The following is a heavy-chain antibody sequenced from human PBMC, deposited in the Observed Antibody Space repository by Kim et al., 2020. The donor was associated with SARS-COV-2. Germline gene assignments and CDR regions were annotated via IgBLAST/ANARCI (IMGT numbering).Heavy chain of an antibody. CDR3: VRGYSGTYRSDY. CDR2: INSDGSST. CDR1: GFTFSSYW. D-gene: IGHD1-26*01. Sequence: GGSLRLSCAASGFTFSSYWMHWVRQAPRKGLVWLSRINSDGSSTTHADSVQGRFTVSRDNAKNTLFLQMNSLRVEDTAVYYCVRGYSGTYRSDYWGQGTLVTVSS. V-gene: IGHV3-74*01. J-gene: IGHJ4*02.